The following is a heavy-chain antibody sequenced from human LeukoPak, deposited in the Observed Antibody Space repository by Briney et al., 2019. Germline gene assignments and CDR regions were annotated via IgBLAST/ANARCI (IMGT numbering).Heavy chain of an antibody. Sequence: PGGSLRLSCAASGFTFSDYYMSWIRQAPGKGLEWVSYISSSGSTIYYADSVKGRFTISRDNSKNTLYLQMNSLRAEDTAVYYCAKDLIRRGTAMVIGGYYFDYWGQGTLVTVSS. D-gene: IGHD5-18*01. V-gene: IGHV3-11*01. CDR3: AKDLIRRGTAMVIGGYYFDY. CDR2: ISSSGSTI. J-gene: IGHJ4*02. CDR1: GFTFSDYY.